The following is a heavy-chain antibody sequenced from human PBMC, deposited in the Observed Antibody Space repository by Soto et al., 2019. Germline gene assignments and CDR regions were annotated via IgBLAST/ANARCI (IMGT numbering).Heavy chain of an antibody. D-gene: IGHD3-22*01. J-gene: IGHJ5*02. V-gene: IGHV4-34*01. Sequence: PSETLSLTCAVHGGSFRDYSWNWIRQSPGKGLQWIGEINHRGTTNYNPSLRSRVIMSVDTSKNEFSLKLRSVTAADTAVYYCVRGGGFIVGGMVWFDPWGQGTLVTVS. CDR1: GGSFRDYS. CDR3: VRGGGFIVGGMVWFDP. CDR2: INHRGTT.